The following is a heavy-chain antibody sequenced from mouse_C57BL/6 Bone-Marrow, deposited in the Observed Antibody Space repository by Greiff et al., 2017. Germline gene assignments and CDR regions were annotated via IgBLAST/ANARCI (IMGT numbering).Heavy chain of an antibody. CDR2: IWGGGRT. CDR3: AKRAISSMTTVVEGDYDMDY. V-gene: IGHV2-9*01. CDR1: GFSLTSYG. D-gene: IGHD1-1*01. J-gene: IGHJ4*01. Sequence: VKLQESGPGLVAPSQSLSITCTVSGFSLTSYGVDWVRQPPGKGLEWLGVIWGGGRTNYNSAPMSSLSISKDNSKSQVFLKMNSLQTDDTAMYYCAKRAISSMTTVVEGDYDMDYWGQGTSVTVSS.